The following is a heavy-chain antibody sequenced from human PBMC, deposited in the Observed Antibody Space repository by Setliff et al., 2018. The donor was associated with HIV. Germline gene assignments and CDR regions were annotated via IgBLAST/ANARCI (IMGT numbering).Heavy chain of an antibody. CDR3: ARALYGDYGGDLNWLDP. J-gene: IGHJ5*02. CDR1: GYNFENYA. D-gene: IGHD4-17*01. V-gene: IGHV7-4-1*02. Sequence: ASVKVSCKTSGYNFENYAINWVRQAPGQGLEWSGWINTNSGSPTYAQAFTGRFLFSVDTVVATAYLQINNLTTEDTAVYYCARALYGDYGGDLNWLDPWGQGTRVTVAS. CDR2: INTNSGSP.